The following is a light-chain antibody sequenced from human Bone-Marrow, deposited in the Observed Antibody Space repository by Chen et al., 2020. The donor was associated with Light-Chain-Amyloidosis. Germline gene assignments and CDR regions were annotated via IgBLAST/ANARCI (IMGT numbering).Light chain of an antibody. CDR1: KLGDQY. V-gene: IGLV3-1*01. CDR2: QDD. J-gene: IGLJ2*01. CDR3: QAWDSTTAYVV. Sequence: YEVTQQPSVSVPPGQTATITCSGDKLGDQYAWWYQQKPGQSPVLLIYQDDKRPSGIPERFSGFNSGNTATLAISGTQPADEADYYCQAWDSTTAYVVFGGGTKLTVL.